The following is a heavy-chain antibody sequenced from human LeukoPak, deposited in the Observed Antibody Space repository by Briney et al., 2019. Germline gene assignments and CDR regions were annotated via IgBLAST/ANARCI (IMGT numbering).Heavy chain of an antibody. CDR3: ARGNPFLNYVFDY. D-gene: IGHD1-7*01. Sequence: ASVKVSCKASGYTFTVYSINWLRQAPGQGLEWMGWITTSTGKPTYAQGFTGRFVFSLDTSVSTAYLQISSLKAEDTAVYYCARGNPFLNYVFDYWGQGTLVTVSS. J-gene: IGHJ4*02. CDR2: ITTSTGKP. V-gene: IGHV7-4-1*02. CDR1: GYTFTVYS.